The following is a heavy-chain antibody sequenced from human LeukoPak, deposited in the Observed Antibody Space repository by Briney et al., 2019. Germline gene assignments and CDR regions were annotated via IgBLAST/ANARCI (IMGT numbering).Heavy chain of an antibody. J-gene: IGHJ4*02. Sequence: SETLSLTCTVPGYSISSGNYWDWIRQPPGKGLEWIGSIYHSGSTYYNPSLKSRVTISVDTSKNQFSLKLSSVTAADTAVYYCAKRYCSSTTCYDDRGAFDYWGQGTLVTVSS. V-gene: IGHV4-38-2*02. D-gene: IGHD2-2*01. CDR3: AKRYCSSTTCYDDRGAFDY. CDR2: IYHSGST. CDR1: GYSISSGNY.